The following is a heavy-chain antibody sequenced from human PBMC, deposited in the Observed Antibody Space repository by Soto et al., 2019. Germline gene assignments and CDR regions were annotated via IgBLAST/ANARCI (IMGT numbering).Heavy chain of an antibody. D-gene: IGHD6-19*01. Sequence: QVQLQESGPGLVKPSETLSLTCTVSGGSISPYYWSWIRQPPGQRLEWIAYIYYSGSTSYNPSLKSRLTISVDTSKNHFSVRLSSVTAADTAMYYCARLSSAWQDNWFDPWGQGTLVTVSS. CDR2: IYYSGST. CDR3: ARLSSAWQDNWFDP. J-gene: IGHJ5*02. CDR1: GGSISPYY. V-gene: IGHV4-59*01.